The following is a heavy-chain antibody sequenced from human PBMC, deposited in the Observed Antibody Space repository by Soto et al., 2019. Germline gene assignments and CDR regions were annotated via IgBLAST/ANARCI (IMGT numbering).Heavy chain of an antibody. CDR3: ARDSPPFDY. J-gene: IGHJ4*02. V-gene: IGHV1-18*01. CDR1: GYTFSSYT. CDR2: ISAYNGNT. Sequence: QVQLVQSGAEVKKSGASVKVSCKASGYTFSSYTISWVRQAPGQGLEWMGWISAYNGNTKYAQKLQDRVTMTTETATNTAYMELRSLRSDDTAVYYCARDSPPFDYWGQGTLVTVSS.